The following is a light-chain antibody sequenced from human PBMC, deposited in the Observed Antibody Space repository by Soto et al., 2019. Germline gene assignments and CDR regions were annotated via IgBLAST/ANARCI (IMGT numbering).Light chain of an antibody. CDR1: QGISNY. J-gene: IGKJ4*01. CDR3: QKYTTAPA. V-gene: IGKV1-27*01. Sequence: DIQMTQSTSSLSASVGDRVTITCRASQGISNYLAWYQQIPGKVPKLLISAASTSHSGVPSWFSGSGSGTDFTLTSSSLQPEDVATYYCQKYTTAPAFGGGTKVEIK. CDR2: AAS.